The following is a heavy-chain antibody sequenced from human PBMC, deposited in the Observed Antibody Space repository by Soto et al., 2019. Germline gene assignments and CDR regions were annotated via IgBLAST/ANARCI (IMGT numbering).Heavy chain of an antibody. J-gene: IGHJ4*02. Sequence: ASVKVSCKASGYTFSDYYLHWVRQAPGQGLEWMGWISPNSGATEYAPKFQGRVTMTTDTSISTAFLKLASLRSDDTAVYYCARGLPAGYSSSWFEYWGQGTLVTVSS. CDR1: GYTFSDYY. CDR3: ARGLPAGYSSSWFEY. CDR2: ISPNSGAT. D-gene: IGHD6-13*01. V-gene: IGHV1-2*02.